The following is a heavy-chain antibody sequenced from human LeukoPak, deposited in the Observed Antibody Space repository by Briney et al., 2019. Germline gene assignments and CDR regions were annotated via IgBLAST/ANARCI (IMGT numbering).Heavy chain of an antibody. V-gene: IGHV3-23*01. CDR3: ARRISGSQNDY. CDR1: GFTFSSYA. D-gene: IGHD3-10*01. J-gene: IGHJ4*02. Sequence: GGSLRLSCAASGFTFSSYAMSWVRQAPGKGLEWVSVISGSGSATYFADSAKGRFTISRDNSKNTLYLQMNSLRADDTAVYYCARRISGSQNDYWGQGTLVTVSS. CDR2: ISGSGSAT.